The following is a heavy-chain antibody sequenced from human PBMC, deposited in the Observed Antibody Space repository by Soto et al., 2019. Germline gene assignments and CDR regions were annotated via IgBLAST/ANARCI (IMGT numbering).Heavy chain of an antibody. Sequence: QVQLVQSGAEVKKPGASGKVSCKASGYIFTNYDMHWVRQAPGQRLEWMGRIIGGNGDTKYSQKFQDRVTFTRDTSASTAYMDLSSLTSEDTAVYYCASNQKGPYTGMDVWGQGTTVTVSS. V-gene: IGHV1-3*01. CDR2: IIGGNGDT. CDR1: GYIFTNYD. CDR3: ASNQKGPYTGMDV. D-gene: IGHD5-18*01. J-gene: IGHJ6*02.